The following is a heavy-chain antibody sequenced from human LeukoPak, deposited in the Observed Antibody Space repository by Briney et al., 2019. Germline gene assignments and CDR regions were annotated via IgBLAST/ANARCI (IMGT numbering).Heavy chain of an antibody. CDR2: ISYYGSNK. Sequence: GRSLRLSCAASGFTFSSYAMHWVRQAPGKGLEWVAVISYYGSNKYYADSVKGRFTISRDNSKNTLYLQMNSLRAEDTAVYYCARSRGGTYSSSWYLGYWGQGTLVTVSS. J-gene: IGHJ4*02. D-gene: IGHD6-13*01. V-gene: IGHV3-30*01. CDR3: ARSRGGTYSSSWYLGY. CDR1: GFTFSSYA.